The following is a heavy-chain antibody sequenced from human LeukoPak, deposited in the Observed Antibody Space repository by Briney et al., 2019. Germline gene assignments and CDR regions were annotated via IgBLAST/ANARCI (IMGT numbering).Heavy chain of an antibody. V-gene: IGHV3-48*01. Sequence: GGSLRLSCAASRFTFSSHNIHWVRQAPGKGLEWVSYISDSSTTIYYADSVKGRFTISRDNARNSLYLQMNSLRAEDTAVYYCARGGGYCSGGSCHSNWGQGTLVTVSS. CDR2: ISDSSTTI. D-gene: IGHD2-15*01. J-gene: IGHJ4*02. CDR1: RFTFSSHN. CDR3: ARGGGYCSGGSCHSN.